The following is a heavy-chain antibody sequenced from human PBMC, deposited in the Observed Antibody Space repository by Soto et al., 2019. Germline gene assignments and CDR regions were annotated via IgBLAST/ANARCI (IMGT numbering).Heavy chain of an antibody. V-gene: IGHV3-11*06. CDR2: ISTSSSYT. Sequence: GGSMRLSCVASGFTVRDHYMTWIRQDPGKGLEWLSYISTSSSYTNYADSVKGRFTISRDNSKNSLYLQMSSLRVEDTAVYYCARDRLRLGELSLIGYFDYWGQGTLVTVSS. D-gene: IGHD3-16*02. CDR1: GFTVRDHY. CDR3: ARDRLRLGELSLIGYFDY. J-gene: IGHJ4*02.